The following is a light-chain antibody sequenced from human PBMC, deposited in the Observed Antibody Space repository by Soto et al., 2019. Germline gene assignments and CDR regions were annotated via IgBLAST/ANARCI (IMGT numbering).Light chain of an antibody. CDR1: SSDVGGYNY. Sequence: QSALTQPASVSGSPGQSITISCTGTSSDVGGYNYVSWYQQHPGKSPKLMIYNVSNRPSGVSNRFSGSKSGNTASLTISWLQAEDEGHYYCSSFTRTNTVLFGGGTKLTVL. CDR3: SSFTRTNTVL. J-gene: IGLJ2*01. CDR2: NVS. V-gene: IGLV2-14*01.